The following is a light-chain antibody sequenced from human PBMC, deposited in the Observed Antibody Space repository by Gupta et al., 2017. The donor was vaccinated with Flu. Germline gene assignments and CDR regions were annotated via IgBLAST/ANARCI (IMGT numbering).Light chain of an antibody. CDR1: SSNIGSNN. CDR2: GNS. V-gene: IGLV1-44*01. Sequence: QSVLAQPPSASGTPGQRVPISCSGSSSNIGSNNVNWYLQFPGTAPKRLIYGNSERPSGVPARFSGSKSGTSASLVISGLQSEDEADYYCAAWDDSLTGHYVFGSGTTVTVL. J-gene: IGLJ1*01. CDR3: AAWDDSLTGHYV.